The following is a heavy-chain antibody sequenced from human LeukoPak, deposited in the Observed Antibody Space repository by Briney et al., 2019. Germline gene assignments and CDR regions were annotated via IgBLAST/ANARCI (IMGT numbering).Heavy chain of an antibody. D-gene: IGHD6-13*01. Sequence: GRSLRLSCAASGFTFSSYAMHWVRQAPGKGLEWVAVISYDGSNKYYADSVKGRFTISRDNSKNTLYLQMNSLRAEDTAVYYCRQHEHWGQGTLVTVSS. V-gene: IGHV3-30-3*01. J-gene: IGHJ4*02. CDR3: RQHEH. CDR1: GFTFSSYA. CDR2: ISYDGSNK.